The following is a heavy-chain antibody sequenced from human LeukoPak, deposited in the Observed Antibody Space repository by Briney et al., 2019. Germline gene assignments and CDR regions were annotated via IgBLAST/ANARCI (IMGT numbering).Heavy chain of an antibody. CDR3: AKDRVQGKGTYYFDY. CDR2: ISGSGGST. V-gene: IGHV3-23*01. J-gene: IGHJ4*02. Sequence: PGGSLRLSCAGSGFTFSSYAMSWVRQAPGKGLEWVSAISGSGGSTYYADSVKGRFTISRDNSKNTLYLQMNSLRAEDTAVYYCAKDRVQGKGTYYFDYWGQGTLVTVSS. D-gene: IGHD1-1*01. CDR1: GFTFSSYA.